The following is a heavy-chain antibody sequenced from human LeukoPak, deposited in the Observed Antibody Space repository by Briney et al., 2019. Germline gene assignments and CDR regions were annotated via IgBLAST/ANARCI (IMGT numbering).Heavy chain of an antibody. CDR3: ATDWGVGFGELRWVLGAFAI. CDR2: ISYGGSNK. Sequence: GGSLRLACAASGFTFSSYAMDWVRQAPGKGLEWVAVISYGGSNKYYADSVNGRFTISRDNSKNTLHLQMHTLRAEATAVYYCATDWGVGFGELRWVLGAFAIWGQGTMVTVYS. J-gene: IGHJ3*02. D-gene: IGHD3-10*01. CDR1: GFTFSSYA. V-gene: IGHV3-30*01.